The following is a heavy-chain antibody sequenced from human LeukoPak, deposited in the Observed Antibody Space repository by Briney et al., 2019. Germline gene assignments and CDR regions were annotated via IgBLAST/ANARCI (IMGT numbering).Heavy chain of an antibody. Sequence: GGSLRLSCAASGFTFSSYGMHWVRQAPGKGLEWVAFIRYDGSNKYYADSVKGRFTISRDNSKNTLYLQMNSLRAEDTAVYYCAKDSGSYRFAFDIWGQGTMVTVSS. V-gene: IGHV3-30*02. CDR3: AKDSGSYRFAFDI. D-gene: IGHD1-26*01. CDR2: IRYDGSNK. CDR1: GFTFSSYG. J-gene: IGHJ3*02.